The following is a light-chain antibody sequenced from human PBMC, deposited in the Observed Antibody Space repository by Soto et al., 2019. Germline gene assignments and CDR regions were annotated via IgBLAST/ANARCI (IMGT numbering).Light chain of an antibody. Sequence: EIVLTQSPGTLSLSPGERATLSCRASQSVSSSYLAWYQQKPGQAPRLLIYGASSRATGIPDRFSGSGSGTYFTLPISRLEPEDFAVYYCQQYGNSPFAFGPGTKVDIK. V-gene: IGKV3-20*01. CDR3: QQYGNSPFA. CDR2: GAS. J-gene: IGKJ3*01. CDR1: QSVSSSY.